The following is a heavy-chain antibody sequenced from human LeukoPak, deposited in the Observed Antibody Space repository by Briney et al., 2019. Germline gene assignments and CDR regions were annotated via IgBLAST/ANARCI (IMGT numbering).Heavy chain of an antibody. D-gene: IGHD3-22*01. Sequence: GGSLRLSCAASGFTFSSYAMHWVRQAPGKGLEWVAVISYDGSNKYYADSVKGRFTISRDNSKNTLYLQMNSLRAEDTAVYYCATLKRLKKYYYDSSGYLDYWGQGTLVTVSS. V-gene: IGHV3-30*04. CDR1: GFTFSSYA. CDR2: ISYDGSNK. J-gene: IGHJ4*02. CDR3: ATLKRLKKYYYDSSGYLDY.